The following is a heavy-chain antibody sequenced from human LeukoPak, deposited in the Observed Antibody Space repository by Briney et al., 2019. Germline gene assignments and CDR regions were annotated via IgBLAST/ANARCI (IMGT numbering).Heavy chain of an antibody. Sequence: GGSLRLSCAVSGFTFTNNWMTWVRQAPGKGLEWVATLMQDGDEKYYVDSVKGRFTISRDNAKDSLYLQMNSLRAEDTAVYYCARARYCSNTICYIGGGLDVWGPGTTVTVSS. CDR1: GFTFTNNW. V-gene: IGHV3-7*04. D-gene: IGHD2-2*01. CDR2: LMQDGDEK. CDR3: ARARYCSNTICYIGGGLDV. J-gene: IGHJ6*02.